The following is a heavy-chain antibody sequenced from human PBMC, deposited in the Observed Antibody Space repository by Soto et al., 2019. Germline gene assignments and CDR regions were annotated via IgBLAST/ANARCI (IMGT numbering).Heavy chain of an antibody. V-gene: IGHV1-3*01. J-gene: IGHJ2*01. D-gene: IGHD1-26*01. CDR3: ARGGSLYWYFDL. Sequence: ASVKVSCNASGYTFTSSAMHWVRQAPGQRLEWMGWINAGNGNTKYSQKFQGRVTITRDTSASTAYMELSSLRSEDTAVYYCARGGSLYWYFDLWGRGTLVTVSS. CDR2: INAGNGNT. CDR1: GYTFTSSA.